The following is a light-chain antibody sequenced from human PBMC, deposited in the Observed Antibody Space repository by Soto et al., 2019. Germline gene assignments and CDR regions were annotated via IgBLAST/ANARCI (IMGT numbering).Light chain of an antibody. CDR1: SIDVVCYNY. J-gene: IGLJ1*01. V-gene: IGLV2-14*03. CDR2: DVS. CDR3: GCNTPRKNPQIV. Sequence: QSDLTKAAYVSGSPGQWISISRNGTSIDVVCYNYVSGYQHHPGKAPKLMIFDVSNRPSGVSNRFSGSKSGNTDSLTISVLQPEDEANYYFGCNTPRKNPQIVSGTGTEVTVL.